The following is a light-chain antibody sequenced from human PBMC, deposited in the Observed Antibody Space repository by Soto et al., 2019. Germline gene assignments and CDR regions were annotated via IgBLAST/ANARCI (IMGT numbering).Light chain of an antibody. CDR2: AAS. CDR3: QQANSFPYT. Sequence: DIQMTQSPSSVSASVGDRVTITCRASQGISGWLAWYQQKPGKAPQLLIYAASNLQSGVPSRFSGSGSGTDFTLTISSLQPEDFATYYRQQANSFPYTFGQGTKLEIK. J-gene: IGKJ2*01. CDR1: QGISGW. V-gene: IGKV1-12*01.